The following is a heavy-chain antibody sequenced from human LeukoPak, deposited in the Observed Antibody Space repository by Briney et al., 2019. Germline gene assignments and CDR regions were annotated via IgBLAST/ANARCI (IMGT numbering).Heavy chain of an antibody. D-gene: IGHD2-21*02. Sequence: GGSLRLSCAASGFTVSSNYMSWVRQAPGKGLEWVSAIYTGGSTYYAGSVKGRFTISRDNSKNTLYLQVNSLRVEDTAVYYCAKTSQPYCGGDCSHFDYWGQGTLVTVSS. CDR3: AKTSQPYCGGDCSHFDY. J-gene: IGHJ4*02. CDR1: GFTVSSNY. CDR2: IYTGGST. V-gene: IGHV3-66*01.